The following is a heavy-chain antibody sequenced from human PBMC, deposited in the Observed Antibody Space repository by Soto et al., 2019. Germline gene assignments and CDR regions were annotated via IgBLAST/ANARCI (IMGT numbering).Heavy chain of an antibody. CDR1: GFTFSSYA. V-gene: IGHV3-23*01. CDR2: ISGSGGST. Sequence: PGGSLRLSCAPSGFTFSSYAMRWVRQAPREGLEWVSAISGSGGSTYYADSVKGRLTLSRDNSKNTLYLQINSQRAEDTAVYSCAKETYDFWSAFHFDQWGEGSQLTVSS. CDR3: AKETYDFWSAFHFDQ. J-gene: IGHJ4*02. D-gene: IGHD3-3*01.